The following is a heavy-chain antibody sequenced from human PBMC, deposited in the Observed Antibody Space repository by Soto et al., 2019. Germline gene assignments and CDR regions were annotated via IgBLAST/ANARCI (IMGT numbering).Heavy chain of an antibody. CDR2: IYYSGST. D-gene: IGHD5-12*01. V-gene: IGHV4-59*08. Sequence: SETLSLTCTVSGGSISSYYWSWIRQPPGKGLEWIGYIYYSGSTNYNPSLKSRVTISVDTSKNQFSLKLSSVTAADTAVYYCARHLWSSAWITRRGWFDPWGQGTLVTVSS. J-gene: IGHJ5*02. CDR1: GGSISSYY. CDR3: ARHLWSSAWITRRGWFDP.